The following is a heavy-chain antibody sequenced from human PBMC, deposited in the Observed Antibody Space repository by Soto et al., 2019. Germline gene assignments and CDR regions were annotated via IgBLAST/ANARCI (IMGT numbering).Heavy chain of an antibody. Sequence: ASVKVSCKASGYTFTSYDINWVRQATGQGLEWMGWMNPNSGNTGYAQKFQGRVTMTRNTSISTAYMELTSLRSEDKAVYYCASGNWAERHYYYGMDVWGQGDTVTVS. CDR3: ASGNWAERHYYYGMDV. D-gene: IGHD6-25*01. CDR2: MNPNSGNT. V-gene: IGHV1-8*01. CDR1: GYTFTSYD. J-gene: IGHJ6*02.